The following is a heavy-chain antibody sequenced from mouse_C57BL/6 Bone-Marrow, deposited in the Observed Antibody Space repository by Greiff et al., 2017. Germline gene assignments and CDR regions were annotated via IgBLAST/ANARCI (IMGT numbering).Heavy chain of an antibody. D-gene: IGHD2-4*01. CDR3: ARRWYDYDVYAMDY. CDR2: INPNNGGT. CDR1: GYTFTDYN. Sequence: VLLKQSGPELVKPGASVKMSCKASGYTFTDYNMPWVKQSHGKSLEWIGYINPNNGGTSYNQKFKGKVTLTVHKSSSTAYMVHRSLTAGDSSVYYSARRWYDYDVYAMDYWGQGTSVTVSS. J-gene: IGHJ4*01. V-gene: IGHV1-22*01.